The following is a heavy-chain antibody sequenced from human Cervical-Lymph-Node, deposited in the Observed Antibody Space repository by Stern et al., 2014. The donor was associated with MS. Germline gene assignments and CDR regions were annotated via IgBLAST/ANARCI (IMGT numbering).Heavy chain of an antibody. D-gene: IGHD6-19*01. CDR2: INTDGSIT. CDR3: VRGRREVAGIDY. CDR1: GFTFSSNW. Sequence: EVQLGESGGGLVQPGGSLRLSCAASGFTFSSNWMHWVRQAPGKGLMWVSRINTDGSITTYADSVKGRFTISRDSAKNTLYLQMDSLRADDTAVYYCVRGRREVAGIDYWGQGTLVTVSS. V-gene: IGHV3-74*02. J-gene: IGHJ4*02.